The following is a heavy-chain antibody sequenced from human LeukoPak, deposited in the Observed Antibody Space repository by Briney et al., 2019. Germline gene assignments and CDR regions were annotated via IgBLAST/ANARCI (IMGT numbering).Heavy chain of an antibody. Sequence: PGGSLRLSCAASGFTFSSYAMSWVRQDPGKGLEWVSAISGSGGSTYYAHSVKGRFTISRDNSKNTLYLQMNSLRAEDTAVYYCAKYGARFGELFGNWFVPWGQGTLVTVSS. CDR1: GFTFSSYA. D-gene: IGHD3-10*01. V-gene: IGHV3-23*01. CDR3: AKYGARFGELFGNWFVP. J-gene: IGHJ5*02. CDR2: ISGSGGST.